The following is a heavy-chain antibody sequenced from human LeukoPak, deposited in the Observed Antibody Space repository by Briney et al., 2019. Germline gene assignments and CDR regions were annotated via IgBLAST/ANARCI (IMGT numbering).Heavy chain of an antibody. CDR1: GFTFSNFA. J-gene: IGHJ6*03. Sequence: AGGSLRLSCAASGFTFSNFAMHWVRQTPGKGLEWVALISYDGSSKYNEDSVKGRFTISRDDSKSTLFLQMNSLRADDSAVYYCARPYLEWSLKFYMDVWGKGTTVTVSS. D-gene: IGHD3-3*02. CDR2: ISYDGSSK. CDR3: ARPYLEWSLKFYMDV. V-gene: IGHV3-30-3*01.